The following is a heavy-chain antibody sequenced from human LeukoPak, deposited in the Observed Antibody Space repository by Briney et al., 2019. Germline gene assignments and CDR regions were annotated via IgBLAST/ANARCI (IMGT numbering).Heavy chain of an antibody. J-gene: IGHJ6*02. Sequence: PSETLSLTCTVSGGSISSDCWTWIRQPAGKGLEWIGRISSSVTTNYNPSLKSRVTMSVDTSKNQFSLNLTSVTAADTAVYYCARALPSGSGRGLDVWGQGTTVTVSS. V-gene: IGHV4-4*07. D-gene: IGHD3-10*01. CDR2: ISSSVTT. CDR1: GGSISSDC. CDR3: ARALPSGSGRGLDV.